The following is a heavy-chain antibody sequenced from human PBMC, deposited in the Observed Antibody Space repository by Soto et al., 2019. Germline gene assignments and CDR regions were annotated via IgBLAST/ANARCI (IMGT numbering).Heavy chain of an antibody. J-gene: IGHJ4*02. Sequence: EVQLVESGGVLVQPGGSLKVSCAASGFTFSSSWMNWVRQAPGKGLEWVANIKGDGSEEYYVDSVRGRFTISRDNANSCLSLQMNSLRAEETAVYYCAAGFPPDYWGQGTLVTVSS. CDR3: AAGFPPDY. D-gene: IGHD3-10*01. CDR2: IKGDGSEE. V-gene: IGHV3-7*01. CDR1: GFTFSSSW.